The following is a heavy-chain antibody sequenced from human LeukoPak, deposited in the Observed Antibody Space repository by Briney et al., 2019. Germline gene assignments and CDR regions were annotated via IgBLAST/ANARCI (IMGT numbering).Heavy chain of an antibody. D-gene: IGHD3-3*01. J-gene: IGHJ5*02. CDR3: ARDLGGEFNWFDP. V-gene: IGHV1-69*13. Sequence: AASVKVSCKASGGTFSSYAISWVRQAPGQGLEWMGGIIPIFGTANYAQKFQGRVTITADESTSTAYMELSSLRSEDTAVYYCARDLGGEFNWFDPWGQGTLVTVSS. CDR1: GGTFSSYA. CDR2: IIPIFGTA.